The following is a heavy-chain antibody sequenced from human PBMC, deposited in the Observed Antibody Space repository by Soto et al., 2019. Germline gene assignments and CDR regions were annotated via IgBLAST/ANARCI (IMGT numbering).Heavy chain of an antibody. D-gene: IGHD3-22*01. J-gene: IGHJ4*02. V-gene: IGHV4-31*03. Sequence: SETLSLTCTVSGGSISSGGYYWSWIRQHPGKGLEWIGYIYYSGSTYYNPSLKSRVTISVDTSKNQFSLKLSSVTAADTAVYYCARAIGGAYYDSSGYLFDYWGQGTLVTVSS. CDR2: IYYSGST. CDR1: GGSISSGGYY. CDR3: ARAIGGAYYDSSGYLFDY.